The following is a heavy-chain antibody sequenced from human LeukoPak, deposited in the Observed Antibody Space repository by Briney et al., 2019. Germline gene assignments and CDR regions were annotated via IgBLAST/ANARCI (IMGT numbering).Heavy chain of an antibody. CDR2: IDDAGSGT. CDR1: GFTVTSNW. CDR3: ATVFDL. V-gene: IGHV3-74*01. Sequence: GGSLRLSCAASGFTVTSNWIHWVRQAPGKGLAWVSRIDDAGSGTSYADSVKGRFTISRDTAKNTVYLQMNSLRVDDTAVYCCATVFDLWGQGTLVTVSS. J-gene: IGHJ4*02.